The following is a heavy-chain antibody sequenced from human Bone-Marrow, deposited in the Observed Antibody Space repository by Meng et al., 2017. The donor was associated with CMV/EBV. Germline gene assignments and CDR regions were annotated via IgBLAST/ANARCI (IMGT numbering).Heavy chain of an antibody. CDR1: GFTFSSYS. Sequence: GESLKISCAASGFTFSSYSMNWVRQAPGKGLEWVSSISSSSSYIYYADSVKGRFTISRDNAQNSLYLQMNSLRAEDTAVYYCARDAFWSGSHAYYWGQRTLVTVSS. V-gene: IGHV3-21*01. CDR2: ISSSSSYI. CDR3: ARDAFWSGSHAYY. J-gene: IGHJ4*02. D-gene: IGHD3-3*01.